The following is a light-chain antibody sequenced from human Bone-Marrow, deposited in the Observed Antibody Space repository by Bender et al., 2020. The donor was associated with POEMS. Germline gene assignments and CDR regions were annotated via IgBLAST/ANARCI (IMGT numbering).Light chain of an antibody. CDR2: QDN. V-gene: IGLV3-1*01. CDR1: RLGDKF. J-gene: IGLJ3*02. CDR3: AVWDDSLNGWV. Sequence: SYELTQPPSVSVSPGQTASITCSGDRLGDKFACWYQQKTGQSPVLVIYQDNRRPSGIPDRFSDSRSGTSASLAISGLQSEDEADYYCAVWDDSLNGWVFGGGTKLTVL.